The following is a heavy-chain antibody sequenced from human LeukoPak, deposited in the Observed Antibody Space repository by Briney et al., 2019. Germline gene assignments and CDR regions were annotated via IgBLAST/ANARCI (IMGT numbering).Heavy chain of an antibody. CDR1: GDSYSNSYYY. J-gene: IGHJ4*02. CDR3: ARDGNSGYDLGIDY. Sequence: SETLSLTCTVSGDSYSNSYYYWGWIRQPPGKGLEWIGSIYYSGSTYYNPSLKSRVTISVDTSKNQFSLKLSSVTAADTVVYYCARDGNSGYDLGIDYWGQGTLVTVSS. CDR2: IYYSGST. V-gene: IGHV4-39*07. D-gene: IGHD5-12*01.